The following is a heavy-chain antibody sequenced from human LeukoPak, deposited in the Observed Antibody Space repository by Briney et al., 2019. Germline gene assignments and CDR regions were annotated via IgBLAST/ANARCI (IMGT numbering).Heavy chain of an antibody. J-gene: IGHJ2*01. CDR3: ARDPDILTGSFDL. Sequence: SETLSLTCTVSGGSISSDSYYWNWIRQPTGKGLEWIGRIYTSENTNYNPSLKSRVTISVDTSKNQFSLKLSSVTAADTAVYYCARDPDILTGSFDLWGRGTLVTVSS. V-gene: IGHV4-61*02. D-gene: IGHD3-9*01. CDR1: GGSISSDSYY. CDR2: IYTSENT.